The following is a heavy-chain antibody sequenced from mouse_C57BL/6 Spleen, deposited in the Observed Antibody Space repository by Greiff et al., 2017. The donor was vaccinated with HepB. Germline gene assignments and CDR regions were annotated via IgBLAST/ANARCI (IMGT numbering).Heavy chain of an antibody. CDR1: GYTFTDYE. J-gene: IGHJ4*01. V-gene: IGHV1-15*01. Sequence: VKLVESGAELVRPGASVTLSCKASGYTFTDYEMHWVKQTPVHGLEWIGAIDPETGGTAYNQKFKGKAILTADKSSSTAYMELRSLTSEDSAVYYCTRFGYDPLYAMDYWGQGTSVTVSS. CDR2: IDPETGGT. CDR3: TRFGYDPLYAMDY. D-gene: IGHD2-2*01.